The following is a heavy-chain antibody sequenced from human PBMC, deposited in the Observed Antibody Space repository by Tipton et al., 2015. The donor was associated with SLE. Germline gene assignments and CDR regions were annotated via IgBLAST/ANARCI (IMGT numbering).Heavy chain of an antibody. D-gene: IGHD1-26*01. Sequence: TLSLTCSVSGVSISTYYWSWIRQSPGKGLEWIGFFYFSGSSQYNPSLKTRVTISVDTSRNQFSLKLTSVTAADTAVYYCAIPTVGATGGFDSWGHGTLAIVSS. CDR2: FYFSGSS. V-gene: IGHV4-59*12. CDR1: GVSISTYY. CDR3: AIPTVGATGGFDS. J-gene: IGHJ4*01.